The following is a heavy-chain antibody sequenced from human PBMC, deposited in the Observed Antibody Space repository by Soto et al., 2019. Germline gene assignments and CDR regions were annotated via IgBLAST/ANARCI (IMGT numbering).Heavy chain of an antibody. V-gene: IGHV3-30*04. CDR2: VSFDGKVT. CDR3: AREPYGDSQYFDY. Sequence: QVQLVESGGAMVQAGPSWRLSGTGSGFTFNSLSLHWVAQGPDKGLEWVAVVSFDGKVTYYADSVKGRFTVSRDNSKNTIYLQANSLRAEDTAVYYCAREPYGDSQYFDYWGQGTPVTVSS. D-gene: IGHD2-21*02. CDR1: GFTFNSLS. J-gene: IGHJ4*02.